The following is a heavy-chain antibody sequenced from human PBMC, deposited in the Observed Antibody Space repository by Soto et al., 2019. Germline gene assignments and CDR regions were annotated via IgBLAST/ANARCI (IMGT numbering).Heavy chain of an antibody. Sequence: PSESLSLTCAVSGVSISIPNWWAWVRHEPGKGLEWIGEIDHSGTTNYNPSLNSRVTISLDRSKNQFSLRLTSVAAADTAVYFCVRGKFYAFDTWGQGTTVTVS. CDR3: VRGKFYAFDT. J-gene: IGHJ6*02. CDR1: GVSISIPNW. D-gene: IGHD3-16*01. CDR2: IDHSGTT. V-gene: IGHV4-4*02.